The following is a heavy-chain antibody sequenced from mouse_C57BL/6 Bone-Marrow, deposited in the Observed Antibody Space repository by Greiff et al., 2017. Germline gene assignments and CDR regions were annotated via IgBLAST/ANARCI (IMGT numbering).Heavy chain of an antibody. D-gene: IGHD1-1*01. V-gene: IGHV1-54*01. CDR2: INPGSGGT. J-gene: IGHJ1*03. CDR1: GYAFTNYL. Sequence: QVQLQQSGAELVRPGTSVKVSCKASGYAFTNYLIEWVKQRPGQGLEWIGVINPGSGGTNYNEKFKGKATLTADKSSSTAYMQLSSLTSEDSAVYFCARGSYGSSYGSYWYFDVWGTGTTVTVSS. CDR3: ARGSYGSSYGSYWYFDV.